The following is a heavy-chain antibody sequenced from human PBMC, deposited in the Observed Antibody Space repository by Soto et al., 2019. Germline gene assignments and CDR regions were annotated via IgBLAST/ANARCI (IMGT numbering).Heavy chain of an antibody. D-gene: IGHD3-9*01. CDR1: GGSISGANW. CDR2: IYHGGST. J-gene: IGHJ6*02. Sequence: PSETLSLTCAVSGGSISGANWLSWVRQSPGKGLEWIGEIYHGGSTNYNPSLRSRVTISVDKSKNHFSLRLSSVTAADTAVYYCARGYYEMLTGNYKESYYHDMDVWGQGTTVTVSS. V-gene: IGHV4-4*02. CDR3: ARGYYEMLTGNYKESYYHDMDV.